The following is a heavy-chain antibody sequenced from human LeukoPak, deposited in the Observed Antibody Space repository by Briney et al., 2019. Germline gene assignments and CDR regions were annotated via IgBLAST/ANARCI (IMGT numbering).Heavy chain of an antibody. CDR2: ISSNGGST. Sequence: GGSLTLSCAASGFTFSTYAMHWVRQAPGKGLEYVSAISSNGGSTYYANSVKGRFTISRDNSKNTLYLQMNSLRAEDTAVYYCARGDSTVIYYFDYWGQGTLVTVSS. CDR3: ARGDSTVIYYFDY. CDR1: GFTFSTYA. V-gene: IGHV3-64*01. D-gene: IGHD4-11*01. J-gene: IGHJ4*02.